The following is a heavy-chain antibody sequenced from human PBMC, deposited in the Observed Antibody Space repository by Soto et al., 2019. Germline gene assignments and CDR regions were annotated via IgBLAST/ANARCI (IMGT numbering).Heavy chain of an antibody. D-gene: IGHD6-13*01. CDR1: GGSVSSGSYY. Sequence: QVQLQESGPGLVKPSETLSLTCTVSGGSVSSGSYYWSWIRQPPGKGLEWIGYIYYSGSTNYNPSLKSRVTRSVDTSKNQFSLKLSSVTAADTAVYYCARETIAAADAFDIWGQGTMVTVSS. V-gene: IGHV4-61*01. CDR2: IYYSGST. CDR3: ARETIAAADAFDI. J-gene: IGHJ3*02.